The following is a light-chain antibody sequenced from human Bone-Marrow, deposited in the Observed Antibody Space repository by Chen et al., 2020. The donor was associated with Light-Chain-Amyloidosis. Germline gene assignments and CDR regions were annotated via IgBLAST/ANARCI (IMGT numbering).Light chain of an antibody. J-gene: IGLJ3*02. CDR1: NIGSTS. Sequence: SYVLTQPSSVSVAPGQTATIACGGNNIGSTSVHWYQQTPGQAPLLVVYDDSDRPSGIPERLSGSNYGNKATLTNSRVEAGDEADYYCQVWDRSSDRPVFGGGTKLTVL. CDR3: QVWDRSSDRPV. CDR2: DDS. V-gene: IGLV3-21*02.